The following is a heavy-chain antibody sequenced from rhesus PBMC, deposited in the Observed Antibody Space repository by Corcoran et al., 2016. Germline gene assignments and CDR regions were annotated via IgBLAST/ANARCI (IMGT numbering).Heavy chain of an antibody. CDR2: IFNSGST. Sequence: QVQLQESGPGLVKPSETLSLPCAVSGASISSSYYSCSCIRQAPGKGLEWIGYIFNSGSTSYNPSLKSRVTISRDKSKNQFSLKLSSVTAADTAVYYCARGSAAAGPDWYFDLWGPGTPITISS. CDR3: ARGSAAAGPDWYFDL. V-gene: IGHV4-122*02. D-gene: IGHD6-25*01. J-gene: IGHJ2*01. CDR1: GASISSSYYS.